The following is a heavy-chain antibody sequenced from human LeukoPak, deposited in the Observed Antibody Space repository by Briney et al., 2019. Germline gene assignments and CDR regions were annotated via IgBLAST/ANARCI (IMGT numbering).Heavy chain of an antibody. Sequence: ASVKVSCKASGYTFTSYDINWVRQATGQGLEWMGWMNPNSGNTGYAQKFQGRVTMTRNTSISTAYMELSSLRAGDTAVYYCAKMSGWELENYFFDYWGQGTLVTVSS. J-gene: IGHJ4*02. CDR3: AKMSGWELENYFFDY. D-gene: IGHD1-26*01. CDR2: MNPNSGNT. CDR1: GYTFTSYD. V-gene: IGHV1-8*01.